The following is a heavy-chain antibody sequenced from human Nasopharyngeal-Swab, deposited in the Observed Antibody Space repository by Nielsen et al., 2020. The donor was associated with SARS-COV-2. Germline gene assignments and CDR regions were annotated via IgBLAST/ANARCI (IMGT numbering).Heavy chain of an antibody. CDR2: IYHSGST. D-gene: IGHD6-19*01. V-gene: IGHV4-4*02. CDR3: ARCSGWDRRNDY. J-gene: IGHJ4*02. Sequence: WIGPSPGKGLEWIGEIYHSGSTNYNPSLKSRVTISVDKSKNQFSLKLSSVTAADTAVYYCARCSGWDRRNDYWGQGTLVTVSS.